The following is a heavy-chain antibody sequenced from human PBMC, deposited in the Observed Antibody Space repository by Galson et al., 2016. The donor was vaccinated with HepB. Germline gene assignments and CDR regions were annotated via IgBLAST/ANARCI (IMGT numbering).Heavy chain of an antibody. V-gene: IGHV3-33*07. Sequence: SLRLSCAASGFTFSQDGMYWVRQAPGKGLEWVAAINKDGSKLYYEESVKGRFTISRDNSRNTLYLQVDSLRAEDASMYYCARNNWICGAPRCSAQDYWGQGTLVIVSS. J-gene: IGHJ4*02. D-gene: IGHD1-20*01. CDR1: GFTFSQDG. CDR2: INKDGSKL. CDR3: ARNNWICGAPRCSAQDY.